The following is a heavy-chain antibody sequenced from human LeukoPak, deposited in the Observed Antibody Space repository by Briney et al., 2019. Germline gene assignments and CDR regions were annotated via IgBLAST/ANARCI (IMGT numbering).Heavy chain of an antibody. CDR3: ARDKSRVLDY. CDR2: TYYRSQWYN. V-gene: IGHV6-1*01. J-gene: IGHJ4*02. CDR1: GDSVSSNSVA. Sequence: SQTLSLTCAISGDSVSSNSVAWNWIRQSPSRGIEWLGRTYYRSQWYNDYGVSVKSRITINPDTSKNQFSLQVNSVTPEDTAVYYCARDKSRVLDYWGQGTLVTVSS. D-gene: IGHD6-13*01.